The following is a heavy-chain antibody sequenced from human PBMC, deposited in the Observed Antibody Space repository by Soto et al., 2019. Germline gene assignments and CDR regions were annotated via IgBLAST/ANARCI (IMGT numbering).Heavy chain of an antibody. D-gene: IGHD3-3*01. J-gene: IGHJ5*02. V-gene: IGHV1-2*02. Sequence: GASVKVSCKASGYTFTVYYMHWVLQSPLQGLEWMGWINPNSGGTNYAQKFQGRVTMTRDTSISTAYMELSRLRSDDTAVYYCARGYDFWSGRGWFDPWGQGTLVTVSS. CDR3: ARGYDFWSGRGWFDP. CDR2: INPNSGGT. CDR1: GYTFTVYY.